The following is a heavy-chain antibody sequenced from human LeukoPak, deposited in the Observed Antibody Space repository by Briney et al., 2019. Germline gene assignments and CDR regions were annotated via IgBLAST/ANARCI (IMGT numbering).Heavy chain of an antibody. CDR3: ARDKRDYGDYWFDP. V-gene: IGHV3-21*01. Sequence: GGSLRLSCAASGFTFSSYTMNWVRQAPGKELEWVPSISSSSSYIYYADSVKGRFTISRDNAKNSLYLQMNSLRAEDTAVYYCARDKRDYGDYWFDPWGQGTLVTVSS. D-gene: IGHD4-17*01. J-gene: IGHJ5*02. CDR1: GFTFSSYT. CDR2: ISSSSSYI.